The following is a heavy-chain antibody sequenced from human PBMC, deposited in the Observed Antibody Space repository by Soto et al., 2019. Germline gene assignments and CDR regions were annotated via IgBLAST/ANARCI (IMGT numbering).Heavy chain of an antibody. V-gene: IGHV3-23*01. CDR2: ISGSAGST. CDR3: AKNWDTTFSSSSH. D-gene: IGHD6-6*01. J-gene: IGHJ4*02. CDR1: GFTFTTYA. Sequence: EVQLLESGGGLAQPGGSLRLSCAASGFTFTTYAMSWVRQAPGKGLEWVSAISGSAGSTYYADSVKGRFTISRDNSKNTLSLQMNSLRAEDTAVYYCAKNWDTTFSSSSHWGQGTLVSVSS.